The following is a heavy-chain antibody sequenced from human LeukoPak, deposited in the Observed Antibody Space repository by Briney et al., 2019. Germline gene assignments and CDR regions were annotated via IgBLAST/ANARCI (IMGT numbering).Heavy chain of an antibody. CDR3: ARAGDGIVGATYNWFDP. J-gene: IGHJ5*02. V-gene: IGHV4-39*07. D-gene: IGHD1-26*01. CDR1: GGSISSSSYY. Sequence: SETLSLTCTVSGGSISSSSYYWGWIRQPPGKGLEWIGSIYYSGSTYYNPSLKSRVTISVDTSKNQFSLKLSSVTAADTAVYYCARAGDGIVGATYNWFDPWGQGTLVTVSS. CDR2: IYYSGST.